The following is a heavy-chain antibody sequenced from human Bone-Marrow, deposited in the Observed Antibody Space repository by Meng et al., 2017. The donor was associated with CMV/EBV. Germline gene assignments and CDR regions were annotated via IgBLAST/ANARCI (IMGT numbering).Heavy chain of an antibody. J-gene: IGHJ4*02. CDR2: IIPIFGTA. CDR3: AGGLYSSSWYGSDYFDY. Sequence: SVKVSCKASGGTFSSYAISWVRQAPGQGLEWMGGIIPIFGTANYAQKFQGRVTFTTDESTSTAYMELSSLRSEDTAVYYCAGGLYSSSWYGSDYFDYWGQGTLVTVSS. CDR1: GGTFSSYA. V-gene: IGHV1-69*05. D-gene: IGHD6-13*01.